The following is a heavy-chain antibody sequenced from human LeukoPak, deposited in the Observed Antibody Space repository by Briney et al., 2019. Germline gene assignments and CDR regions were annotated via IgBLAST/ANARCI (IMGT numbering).Heavy chain of an antibody. Sequence: SETLSLTCAVYGGSFSGDYWSWIRQPAGKGLEWIARIYTTGSTDYNPSLKSRVTVSVDTSKNQFSLRLSSVTAADTAVYYCARSMWPRNWFDPWGQGTLVTVSS. J-gene: IGHJ5*02. CDR2: IYTTGST. V-gene: IGHV4-59*10. CDR3: ARSMWPRNWFDP. D-gene: IGHD2-21*01. CDR1: GGSFSGDY.